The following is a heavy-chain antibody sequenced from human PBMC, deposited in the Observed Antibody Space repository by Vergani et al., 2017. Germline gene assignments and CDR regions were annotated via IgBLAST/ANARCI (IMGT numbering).Heavy chain of an antibody. D-gene: IGHD3-3*01. CDR1: GFTSDDYA. Sequence: EVQLVESGGGLVQPGRSLRLSCAASGFTSDDYAMHWVRQAPGKGLEWVSGISWNSGSIGYADSVKGRFTISRDNAKNSLYLQMNSLRAEDTALYYCAKDHYDFWSGYPNLSPFDLWGRGTLVTVSS. CDR3: AKDHYDFWSGYPNLSPFDL. CDR2: ISWNSGSI. V-gene: IGHV3-9*02. J-gene: IGHJ2*01.